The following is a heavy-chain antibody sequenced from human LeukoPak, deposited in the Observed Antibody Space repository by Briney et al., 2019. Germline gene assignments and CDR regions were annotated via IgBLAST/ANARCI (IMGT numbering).Heavy chain of an antibody. Sequence: KPSETLSLTCTVSGGSISSSSYYWGWIRQPPGKGLEWIGSIYYSGSTYYNPSLKSRVTISVDTSKNQFSLKLSSVTAADTAVYYCARVPSITIFGVVTPYYFDYWGQGTLVTVSS. CDR1: GGSISSSSYY. J-gene: IGHJ4*02. V-gene: IGHV4-39*01. CDR2: IYYSGST. CDR3: ARVPSITIFGVVTPYYFDY. D-gene: IGHD3-3*01.